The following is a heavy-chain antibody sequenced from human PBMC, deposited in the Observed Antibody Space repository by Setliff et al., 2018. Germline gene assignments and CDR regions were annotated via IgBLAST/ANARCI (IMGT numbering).Heavy chain of an antibody. CDR2: IHVSGHST. CDR3: SRDPNGDYVGAFDP. CDR1: TFTFTKYA. J-gene: IGHJ5*02. Sequence: GGSLRLSCVASTFTFTKYAVTWVRQAPGKGLEWVSSIHVSGHSTYADSVKGRFSISRDNSRNTLYLQMNSLRAEDTASYFCSRDPNGDYVGAFDPWGQGILVTVSS. D-gene: IGHD4-17*01. V-gene: IGHV3-23*01.